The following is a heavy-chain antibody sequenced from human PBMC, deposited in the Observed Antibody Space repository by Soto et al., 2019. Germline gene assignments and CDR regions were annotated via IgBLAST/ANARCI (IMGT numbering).Heavy chain of an antibody. CDR2: IYYSGST. V-gene: IGHV4-61*01. D-gene: IGHD4-17*01. J-gene: IGHJ6*02. CDR3: ARADYGDSSSYYYYGMDV. Sequence: SETLSLTCTASGDSVSSGSYDWSWIRQPPGKGLEWIGYIYYSGSTNYNPSLKSRVTISVDTSKNQFSLKLSSVTAADTAVYYCARADYGDSSSYYYYGMDVWGQGTTVTVSS. CDR1: GDSVSSGSYD.